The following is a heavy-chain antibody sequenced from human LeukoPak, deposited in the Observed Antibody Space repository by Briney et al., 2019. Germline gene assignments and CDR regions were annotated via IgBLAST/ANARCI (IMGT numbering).Heavy chain of an antibody. V-gene: IGHV4-30-4*01. D-gene: IGHD1/OR15-1a*01. Sequence: SQTLSLTRTVSGGSISSGDYYWRWIRQPPGRGLEWIGYIYYSGSTYYNPSLKSRVTISVDTSKNKFSLKLSSVTAADTAVYYCARDRTGVLDIWGQGTMVTVSS. J-gene: IGHJ3*02. CDR1: GGSISSGDYY. CDR2: IYYSGST. CDR3: ARDRTGVLDI.